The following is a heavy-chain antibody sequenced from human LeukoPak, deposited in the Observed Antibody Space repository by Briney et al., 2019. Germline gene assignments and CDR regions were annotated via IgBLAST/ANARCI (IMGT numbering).Heavy chain of an antibody. CDR3: ARASDSCSGGSCYPDAFDI. V-gene: IGHV4-4*07. J-gene: IGHJ3*02. CDR1: GGSLSSYY. Sequence: SETLSLTCTVSGGSLSSYYWSWIRQPAGKGLEWIGRIYTSESTNYNPSLKSRVTMLVDTSKNQFSLKLTSVTAADTAVYYCARASDSCSGGSCYPDAFDIWGQGTMVTVSS. CDR2: IYTSEST. D-gene: IGHD2-15*01.